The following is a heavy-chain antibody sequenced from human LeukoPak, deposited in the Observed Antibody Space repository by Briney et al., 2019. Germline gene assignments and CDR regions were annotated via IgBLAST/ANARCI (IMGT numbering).Heavy chain of an antibody. V-gene: IGHV3-48*03. CDR2: ISRTGNSK. D-gene: IGHD6-13*01. J-gene: IGHJ4*02. CDR3: ARGPYSSNWYVDY. Sequence: SGGSLRLSCAASGFTLSSYEMNWVRLAPGKGLEWISCISRTGNSKYYADSVKGRFTISRDSTKNSLYLQMNSLRAEDTAVYYCARGPYSSNWYVDYWGQGTLVTVSS. CDR1: GFTLSSYE.